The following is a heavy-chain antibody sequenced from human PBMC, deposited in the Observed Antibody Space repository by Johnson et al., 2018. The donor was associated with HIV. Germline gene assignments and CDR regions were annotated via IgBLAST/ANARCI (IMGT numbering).Heavy chain of an antibody. V-gene: IGHV3-11*04. Sequence: QVQLVESGGGVVQPGRSLRLSCAASGFTFGYYYMSWIRQAPGKGLEWVSYISSSGSTIYYADSVKGRFTISRDNSKNTLYLQMNSLRAEDTAVYYCARACSGGSCYEEKSPDAFDIWGQGTMVTVSS. CDR2: ISSSGSTI. CDR3: ARACSGGSCYEEKSPDAFDI. CDR1: GFTFGYYY. J-gene: IGHJ3*02. D-gene: IGHD2-15*01.